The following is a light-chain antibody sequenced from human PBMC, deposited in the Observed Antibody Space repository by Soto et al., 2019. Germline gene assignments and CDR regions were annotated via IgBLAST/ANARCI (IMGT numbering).Light chain of an antibody. V-gene: IGKV3-15*01. CDR1: QSVSSN. CDR3: QQYNNWPPYT. CDR2: DAS. J-gene: IGKJ2*01. Sequence: EIVMTQSPATLSVSPGERATLSCRASQSVSSNLAWYQQKPGQAPRLLIYDASTSATGIPARFSGSGSGTEFTLTISSLQSEDFALYYCQQYNNWPPYTFGQGTKLEIK.